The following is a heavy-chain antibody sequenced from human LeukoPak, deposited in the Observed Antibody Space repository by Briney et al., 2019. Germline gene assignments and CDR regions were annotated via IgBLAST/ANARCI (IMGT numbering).Heavy chain of an antibody. D-gene: IGHD4-23*01. CDR1: GGSISSSNW. V-gene: IGHV4-30-4*01. Sequence: SETLSLTCAVSGGSISSSNWWSWVRQPPGKGLEWIGYIYYSGSTYYNPSLKSRVTISVDTSKNQFSLKLSSVTAADTAVYYCARDLLNEGNHLDYWGQGTLVTVSP. CDR3: ARDLLNEGNHLDY. CDR2: IYYSGST. J-gene: IGHJ4*02.